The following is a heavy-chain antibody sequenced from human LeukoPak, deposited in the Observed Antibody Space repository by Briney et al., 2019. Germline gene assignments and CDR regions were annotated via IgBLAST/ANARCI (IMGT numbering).Heavy chain of an antibody. Sequence: ESGPTLVKPTQTLTLTCTFSGFSLSTSGVGVGWICQPPGKALEWLGYIYYSGSTYYNPSLRSRVAISVDTSKKQFSLKLSSVTAADTAVYYCARWQYWDTGGYFDYWGQGTLVPVSS. CDR1: GFSLSTSGVG. D-gene: IGHD5-18*01. V-gene: IGHV4-31*03. CDR2: IYYSGST. J-gene: IGHJ4*02. CDR3: ARWQYWDTGGYFDY.